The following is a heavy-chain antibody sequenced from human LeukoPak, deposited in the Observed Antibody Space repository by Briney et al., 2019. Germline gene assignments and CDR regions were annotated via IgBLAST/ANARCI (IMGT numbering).Heavy chain of an antibody. J-gene: IGHJ4*02. CDR3: AKDMSGSYWGSFDY. Sequence: GRSLRLSCAASGFTFDDYAMHWVRQAPGKGLEWVSGISWNSGSIGYADSVKGRFTISRDNAKNSLYLQMNSLRAEDTALYYCAKDMSGSYWGSFDYWGQGTLVTVSS. V-gene: IGHV3-9*01. CDR1: GFTFDDYA. D-gene: IGHD1-26*01. CDR2: ISWNSGSI.